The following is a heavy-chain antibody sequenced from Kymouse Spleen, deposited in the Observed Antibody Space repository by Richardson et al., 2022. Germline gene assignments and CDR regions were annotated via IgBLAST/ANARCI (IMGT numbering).Heavy chain of an antibody. D-gene: IGHD3-10*01. CDR1: GGSVSSGSYY. V-gene: IGHV4-61*01. Sequence: QVQLQESGPGLVKPSETLSLTCTVSGGSVSSGSYYWSWIRQPPGKGLEWIGYIYYSGSTNYNPSLKSRVTISVDTSKNQFSLKLSSVTAADTAVYYCARAHYYGSGSYYSYFDYWGQGTLVTVSS. CDR2: IYYSGST. CDR3: ARAHYYGSGSYYSYFDY. J-gene: IGHJ4*02.